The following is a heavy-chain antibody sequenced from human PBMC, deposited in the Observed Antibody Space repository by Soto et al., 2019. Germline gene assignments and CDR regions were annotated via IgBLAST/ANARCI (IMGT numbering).Heavy chain of an antibody. CDR2: ISTDKGNT. V-gene: IGHV1-18*01. Sequence: QVHLVQSGAEVRKPGASVKVSCKASGYSFTSYGISWVRQAHGQGLEWMGWISTDKGNTNYAHNLQGRVSMTIDPSTSKAYMELWSLGSDETAVYYCARDVPDTSLFFYYYGMDVWGQGTKVTVSS. CDR3: ARDVPDTSLFFYYYGMDV. CDR1: GYSFTSYG. D-gene: IGHD2-21*01. J-gene: IGHJ6*02.